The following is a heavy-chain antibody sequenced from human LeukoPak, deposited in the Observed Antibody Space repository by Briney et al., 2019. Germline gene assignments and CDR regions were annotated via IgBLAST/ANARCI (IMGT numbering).Heavy chain of an antibody. CDR2: IKQDGSEK. J-gene: IGHJ4*02. CDR3: ARSGSGYFDY. V-gene: IGHV3-7*01. CDR1: GSTLSVYW. Sequence: PGGSLRPSCAASGSTLSVYWMSWVRQAPGKGLEWVANIKQDGSEKYYRDSVQGRFTISRDNAKNSLYLQMNSLRAEDTAVYYCARSGSGYFDYWGQGSLVTVSS.